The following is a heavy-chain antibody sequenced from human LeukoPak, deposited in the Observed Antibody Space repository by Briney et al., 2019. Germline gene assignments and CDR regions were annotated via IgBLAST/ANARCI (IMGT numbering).Heavy chain of an antibody. Sequence: GGSLRLSCAASGSTFSRDWMHWVRQALGKGLVWVSRIKSDGGTNYADSVKGRFTNSRDNAKNTVSLQMNSLRAEDTGVYYCARAPSEIGGYYPEYFGHWGQGTRVTVSS. V-gene: IGHV3-74*01. CDR1: GSTFSRDW. D-gene: IGHD3-22*01. CDR2: IKSDGGT. J-gene: IGHJ1*01. CDR3: ARAPSEIGGYYPEYFGH.